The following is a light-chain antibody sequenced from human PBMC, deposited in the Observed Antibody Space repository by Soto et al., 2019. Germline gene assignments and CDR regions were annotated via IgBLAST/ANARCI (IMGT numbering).Light chain of an antibody. V-gene: IGLV2-14*01. Sequence: QSALTQPASVSGSPGQSITISCTGTSSDVGGYNYVSWYQQHPGKAPKVMIYEVSNRPSGVSNRFSGSKSGNTASLTISGLQAEDEADYYCSSYTISSTLDVFGTGTKLTVL. CDR3: SSYTISSTLDV. CDR1: SSDVGGYNY. J-gene: IGLJ1*01. CDR2: EVS.